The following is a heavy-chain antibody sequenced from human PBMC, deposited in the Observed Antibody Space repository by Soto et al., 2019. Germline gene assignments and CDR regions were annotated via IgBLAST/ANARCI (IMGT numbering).Heavy chain of an antibody. CDR1: GGSISSSSYY. Sequence: SETLSLTCTVSGGSISSSSYYWGWIRQPPGKGLEWIGSIYYSGSTYYNPSLKSRVTISVDTSKNQFSLKLSSVAAADTAVYYCARHVEDTAMVTNDYWGQGTLVTVSS. D-gene: IGHD5-18*01. J-gene: IGHJ4*02. CDR2: IYYSGST. CDR3: ARHVEDTAMVTNDY. V-gene: IGHV4-39*01.